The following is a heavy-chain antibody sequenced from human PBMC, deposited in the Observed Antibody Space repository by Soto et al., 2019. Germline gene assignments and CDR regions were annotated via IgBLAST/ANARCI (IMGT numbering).Heavy chain of an antibody. D-gene: IGHD1-1*01. J-gene: IGHJ3*02. Sequence: GGCLRLSCAVSGFICSSYDMSWVRQAPGKGLEWVSTILVGGSTHYEDAVKGRFTISRDTSKNTVYLQMNSLTAGDTAVYYCAKATATSGGAFEIYGQGTMVTVSS. V-gene: IGHV3-23*01. CDR3: AKATATSGGAFEI. CDR2: ILVGGST. CDR1: GFICSSYD.